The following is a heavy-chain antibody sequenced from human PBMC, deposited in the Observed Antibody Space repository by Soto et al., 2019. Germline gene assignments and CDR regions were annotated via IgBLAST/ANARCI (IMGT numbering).Heavy chain of an antibody. D-gene: IGHD3-10*01. CDR1: GFTFGHSA. CDR3: AKPEEVVRGFDF. J-gene: IGHJ4*02. Sequence: GGSLRLSCAASGFTFGHSAMSWVRQAPGKGLEWVAAISGTGGAAYYADSVKGRFTISRDNSRNTLFLQMNSLRVDDAAIYHCAKPEEVVRGFDFWGLGTLVTVSS. V-gene: IGHV3-23*01. CDR2: ISGTGGAA.